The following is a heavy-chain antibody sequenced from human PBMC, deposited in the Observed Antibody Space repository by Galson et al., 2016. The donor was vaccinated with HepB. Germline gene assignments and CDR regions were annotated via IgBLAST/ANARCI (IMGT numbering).Heavy chain of an antibody. J-gene: IGHJ6*02. CDR1: GGTFSSYA. Sequence: SVKVSCKASGGTFSSYAISWVRQAPGQGLEWMGGIIPIFGTANYAQKFQGRVTITADESTSTAYMELSSLRSEDTAVYYCARKRYYYDSSGYYYLGGMDVWGQGTTVTVSS. CDR2: IIPIFGTA. D-gene: IGHD3-22*01. CDR3: ARKRYYYDSSGYYYLGGMDV. V-gene: IGHV1-69*13.